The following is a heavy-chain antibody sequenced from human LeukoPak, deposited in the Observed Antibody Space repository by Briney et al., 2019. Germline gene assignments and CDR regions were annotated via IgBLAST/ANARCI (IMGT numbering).Heavy chain of an antibody. D-gene: IGHD6-13*01. CDR3: AKSFGPVIAAAGTGAD. CDR1: RFTFTNYA. CDR2: ISGSGSNT. J-gene: IGHJ4*02. Sequence: QTGGSLRLSCAASRFTFTNYAMSWVRQAPGKGLEWVSVISGSGSNTYYADSVKGRFTISRDNSKNTLYLQMNSLRAEDTAVYYCAKSFGPVIAAAGTGADWGQGTLVTVSS. V-gene: IGHV3-23*01.